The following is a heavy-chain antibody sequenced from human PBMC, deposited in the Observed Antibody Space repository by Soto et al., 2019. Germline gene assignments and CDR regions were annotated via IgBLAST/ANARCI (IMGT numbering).Heavy chain of an antibody. V-gene: IGHV1-8*01. Sequence: QVQLVQSGAEVRKPGASVKVSCEASGYPFRSYDINWVRQATGQGLEWVGWMNPNSGNTGYAQKFQGRXIXTXKPXINTAYMELTSLTSEDTAVYYCARAYSSTWYEEGYWGQGTLVTVSS. J-gene: IGHJ4*02. D-gene: IGHD6-13*01. CDR1: GYPFRSYD. CDR3: ARAYSSTWYEEGY. CDR2: MNPNSGNT.